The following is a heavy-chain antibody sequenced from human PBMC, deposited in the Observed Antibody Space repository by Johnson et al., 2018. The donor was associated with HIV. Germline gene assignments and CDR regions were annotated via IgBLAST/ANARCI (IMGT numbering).Heavy chain of an antibody. Sequence: VQLVESGGGLIQPGGSLRVSCAASGFSVSGNYMSWVRQAPGKGLAWVSVIYSGGSTYYADSVKGRFTISSDNSKNSLYLQMNSLRAEDTALYYCARVPSFLGRGLDAFDIWGQGTMVTVSS. D-gene: IGHD2/OR15-2a*01. CDR1: GFSVSGNY. V-gene: IGHV3-53*01. CDR2: IYSGGST. CDR3: ARVPSFLGRGLDAFDI. J-gene: IGHJ3*02.